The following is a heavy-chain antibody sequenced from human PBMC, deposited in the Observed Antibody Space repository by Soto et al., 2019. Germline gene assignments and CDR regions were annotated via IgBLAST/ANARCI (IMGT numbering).Heavy chain of an antibody. V-gene: IGHV1-3*01. CDR1: GYTFTTYT. Sequence: ASVKVSCKASGYTFTTYTMHWVRQAPGQRLEWMGWLNVANGNTRYSQRFQGRVSITRDTSASIAYMELSSLRSEDTAVYYCARFIGGAYGMDVWGQGTTVTVSS. J-gene: IGHJ6*02. CDR2: LNVANGNT. D-gene: IGHD2-15*01. CDR3: ARFIGGAYGMDV.